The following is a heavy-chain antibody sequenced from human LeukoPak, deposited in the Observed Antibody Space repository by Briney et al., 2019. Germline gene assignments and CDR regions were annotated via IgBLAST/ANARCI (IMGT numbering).Heavy chain of an antibody. V-gene: IGHV4-59*01. D-gene: IGHD4-23*01. J-gene: IGHJ4*02. CDR3: ARTDYGGNSDY. CDR1: GGSISSYY. CDR2: IYYSGST. Sequence: SETLSLTCTVSGGSISSYYWSWIRQPPGKGLEWIGYIYYSGSTNYNPSLKSRVTISVDTSKNQFSLKLSSVSAADTAVYYCARTDYGGNSDYWGQGTLVTVSS.